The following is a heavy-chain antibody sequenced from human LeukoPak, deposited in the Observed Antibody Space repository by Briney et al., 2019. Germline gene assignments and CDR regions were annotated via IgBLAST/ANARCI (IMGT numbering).Heavy chain of an antibody. CDR1: GGSISSGDYY. V-gene: IGHV4-30-4*01. J-gene: IGHJ3*02. CDR3: ARVVTMIVVAPYDAFDI. CDR2: IYYSGST. Sequence: PSETLSLTCTVSGGSISSGDYYWSWIRQPPGKGLEWIGYIYYSGSTYYNPSLKSRVTISVDTSKNQFSLKLSSVTAADTAVYYCARVVTMIVVAPYDAFDIWGQGTMDTVSS. D-gene: IGHD3-22*01.